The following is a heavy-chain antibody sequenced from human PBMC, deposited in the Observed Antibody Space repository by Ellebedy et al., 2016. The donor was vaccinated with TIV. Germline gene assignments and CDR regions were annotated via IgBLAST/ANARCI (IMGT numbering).Heavy chain of an antibody. D-gene: IGHD3-16*01. CDR2: IYPGDSDT. V-gene: IGHV5-51*01. CDR1: GYSFTSYW. J-gene: IGHJ5*02. CDR3: ARLGSLGEPDWFDP. Sequence: GESLKISCKGSGYSFTSYWIGWVRQMPGKGLECMGIIYPGDSDTRYSPSFQGQVTISADMSISIAYVQWDSLKASDTAMYYCARLGSLGEPDWFDPWGQGTLVTVSS.